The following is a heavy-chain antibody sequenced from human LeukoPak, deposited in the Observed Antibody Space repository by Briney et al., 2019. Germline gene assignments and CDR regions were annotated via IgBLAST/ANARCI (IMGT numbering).Heavy chain of an antibody. V-gene: IGHV4-59*08. CDR2: VYYTGST. D-gene: IGHD6-19*01. Sequence: SETLSLTCTVSGDSMSSHYWSWIRQPPGKGLEWIGYVYYTGSTNYNPSLKSRVTISVDTSKNQFSLKLSSVTAADTAVYYCARKQWLVSSDAFDIWGQGTMVTVSS. CDR3: ARKQWLVSSDAFDI. J-gene: IGHJ3*02. CDR1: GDSMSSHY.